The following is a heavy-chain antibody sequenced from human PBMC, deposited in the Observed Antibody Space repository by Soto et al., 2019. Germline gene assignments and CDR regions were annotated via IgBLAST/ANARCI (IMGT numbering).Heavy chain of an antibody. CDR3: ARGIAAAEDWFDP. V-gene: IGHV4-59*01. Sequence: QVQLQESGPGLVKPSETLSLTCTVSGGSISSYYWSWIRQPPGKGLEWIGYIYYSGSTNYNPSLKSRVTISVDTSKNQFSLKLSSMTAADTAVYYCARGIAAAEDWFDPWGQGTLVTVSS. J-gene: IGHJ5*02. D-gene: IGHD6-13*01. CDR2: IYYSGST. CDR1: GGSISSYY.